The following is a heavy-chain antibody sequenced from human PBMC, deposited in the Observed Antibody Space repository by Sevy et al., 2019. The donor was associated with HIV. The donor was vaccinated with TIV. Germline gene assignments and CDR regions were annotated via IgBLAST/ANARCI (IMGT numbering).Heavy chain of an antibody. V-gene: IGHV3-15*01. CDR2: IKSKTDGGTR. J-gene: IGHJ4*02. CDR1: GFTFKNAW. Sequence: GGYLRLSCLASGFTFKNAWMSWVRQTPGKGLEWVGRIKSKTDGGTRDFAAVVKGRFAITRDDSKNTVSLQMDNLRTEDTAIYYCTAGVGTSDFDYWGQGILVTVSS. CDR3: TAGVGTSDFDY. D-gene: IGHD3-3*01.